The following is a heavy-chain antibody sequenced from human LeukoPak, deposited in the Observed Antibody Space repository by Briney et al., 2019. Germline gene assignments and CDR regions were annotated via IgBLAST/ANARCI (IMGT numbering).Heavy chain of an antibody. D-gene: IGHD6-13*01. CDR2: ISAGGGST. CDR3: AKDAAGPEY. CDR1: GLTFSDYS. Sequence: GGSLRLSCAASGLTFSDYSMTWVRQGPGKGLFWVSGISAGGGSTYYADSVKGRFSISRDNSRNTLYLQMNSLRAEDTAVYYCAKDAAGPEYWGQGTLVTVSS. V-gene: IGHV3-23*01. J-gene: IGHJ4*02.